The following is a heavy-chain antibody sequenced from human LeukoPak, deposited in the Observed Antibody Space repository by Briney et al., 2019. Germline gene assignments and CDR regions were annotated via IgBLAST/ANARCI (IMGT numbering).Heavy chain of an antibody. J-gene: IGHJ6*02. CDR3: ARQSSDILTGYYRGPYYYYGMDV. CDR1: GGSISSSNYY. CDR2: IYYSGST. V-gene: IGHV4-39*01. D-gene: IGHD3-9*01. Sequence: SETLSLTCTVSGGSISSSNYYWGWIRQPPGKGLEWIGSIYYSGSTYYNPSLKSGVTISVDTSKNRFSLKLSSVTAADTAVYYCARQSSDILTGYYRGPYYYYGMDVWGQGTTVTVSS.